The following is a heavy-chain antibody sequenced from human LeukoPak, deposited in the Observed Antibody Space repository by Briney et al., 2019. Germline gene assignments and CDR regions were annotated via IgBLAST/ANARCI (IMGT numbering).Heavy chain of an antibody. D-gene: IGHD3-22*01. CDR1: GFTLSSYW. CDR3: ARGPHYDSSGYRIFDY. Sequence: PGGSLRLSCAASGFTLSSYWMSWVRQAPGKGLEWVANIKQDGSEKYYVDSVKGRFTISRDNAKNSLYLQMNSLRAEDTAVYYCARGPHYDSSGYRIFDYWGQGTLVTVSS. J-gene: IGHJ4*02. V-gene: IGHV3-7*01. CDR2: IKQDGSEK.